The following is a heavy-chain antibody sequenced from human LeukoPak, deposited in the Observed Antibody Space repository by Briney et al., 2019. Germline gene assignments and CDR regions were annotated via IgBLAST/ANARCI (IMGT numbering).Heavy chain of an antibody. CDR1: GFTFSSYG. CDR2: IRYDGSNK. J-gene: IGHJ5*02. V-gene: IGHV3-30*02. Sequence: GGSLRLSCAAAGFTFSSYGMHWVRQAPGKGLEWVAFIRYDGSNKYYADSVKGRFTISIDNSKNTLYLQMNSLRAEDTAVYYCAKDPHPYYDFWSGYSGWFDPWGQGTLVTVSS. CDR3: AKDPHPYYDFWSGYSGWFDP. D-gene: IGHD3-3*01.